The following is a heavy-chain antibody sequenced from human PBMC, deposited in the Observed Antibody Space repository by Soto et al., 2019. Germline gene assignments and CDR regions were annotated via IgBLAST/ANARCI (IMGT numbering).Heavy chain of an antibody. CDR2: IYYSGST. Sequence: SETLSLTCTVSGGSISNYYWSWIRQPPGKGLEWIGYIYYSGSTNYNPSLKSRVTISVDTSKNQFSLKLNSVTAADTAVYYCARVNYGNYYYYYGMDVWGQGTTVT. CDR1: GGSISNYY. J-gene: IGHJ6*02. V-gene: IGHV4-59*01. CDR3: ARVNYGNYYYYYGMDV. D-gene: IGHD4-17*01.